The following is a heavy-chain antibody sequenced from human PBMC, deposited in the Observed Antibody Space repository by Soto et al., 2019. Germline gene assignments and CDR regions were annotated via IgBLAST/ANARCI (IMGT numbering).Heavy chain of an antibody. CDR3: ARDSGQWLRFFDY. V-gene: IGHV4-30-4*02. Sequence: SETLSLTCTVSGGSISSGDYYWSWIRQPPGKGLEWIGYIYYSGSTYYNPSLKSRVTISVDTSKNQFSLKLSSVTAADTAVYYCARDSGQWLRFFDYWGQGTLVTVSS. J-gene: IGHJ4*02. CDR2: IYYSGST. D-gene: IGHD6-19*01. CDR1: GGSISSGDYY.